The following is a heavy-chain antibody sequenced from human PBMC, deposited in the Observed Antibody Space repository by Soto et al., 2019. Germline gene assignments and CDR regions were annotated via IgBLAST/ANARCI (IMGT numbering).Heavy chain of an antibody. CDR3: ARAGYYDFWSGLPPYYYMDV. J-gene: IGHJ6*03. CDR1: GFTFSSYA. D-gene: IGHD3-3*01. CDR2: ISGSGGST. V-gene: IGHV3-23*01. Sequence: GGSLRLSCAASGFTFSSYAMSWVRQAPGKGLEWVSAISGSGGSTYYADSVKGRFTISRDNSKNTLYLQMNSLRAEDTAVYYCARAGYYDFWSGLPPYYYMDVWGKGTTVTVSS.